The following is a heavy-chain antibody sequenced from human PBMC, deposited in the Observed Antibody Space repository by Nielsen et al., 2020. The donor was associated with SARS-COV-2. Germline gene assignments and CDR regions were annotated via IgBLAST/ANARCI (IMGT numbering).Heavy chain of an antibody. CDR2: ISSSSRYT. J-gene: IGHJ5*02. CDR1: GFPFSDFY. V-gene: IGHV3-11*05. D-gene: IGHD2-15*01. CDR3: ARGGGYCRGGTCPNWFDP. Sequence: GGSLRLSCAASGFPFSDFYMTWIRQAPGKGLQWISYISSSSRYTDYADSVKSRFTISRDNAKDSVYLQMNSLGVDDTAVYYCARGGGYCRGGTCPNWFDPWGQGTLVTVSS.